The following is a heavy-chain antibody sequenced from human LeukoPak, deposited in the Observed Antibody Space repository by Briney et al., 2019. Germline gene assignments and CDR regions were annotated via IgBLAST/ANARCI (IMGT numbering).Heavy chain of an antibody. D-gene: IGHD1-26*01. V-gene: IGHV4-4*09. J-gene: IGHJ4*02. CDR3: ARLGSYHDF. CDR2: IHSSGGS. Sequence: SETLSLTCTVCGASISNYYWSWIRQTPEKGLEWMGHIHSSGGSSYYPSLKCRLTLSIDTSRNQLSLKLPSVTAADTAAYFCARLGSYHDFWGQGALVTVSS. CDR1: GASISNYY.